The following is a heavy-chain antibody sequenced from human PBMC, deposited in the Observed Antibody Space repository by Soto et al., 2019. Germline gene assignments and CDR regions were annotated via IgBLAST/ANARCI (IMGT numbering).Heavy chain of an antibody. D-gene: IGHD2-8*01. CDR2: ISGSSSYI. V-gene: IGHV3-21*01. CDR3: FAVSSYV. Sequence: GGSLRLSCAAPGFSFSSYNMNCLRQAPGRGLEWVSSISGSSSYIYYADSVKGRFTISIDNAKNSVYLQMNSLRAGDTAMYCCFAVSSYVWGQGTPVTVSS. J-gene: IGHJ4*02. CDR1: GFSFSSYN.